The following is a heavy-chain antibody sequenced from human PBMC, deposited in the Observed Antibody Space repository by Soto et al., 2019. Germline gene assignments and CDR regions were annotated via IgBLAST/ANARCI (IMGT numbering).Heavy chain of an antibody. CDR2: IYYSGST. D-gene: IGHD5-18*01. CDR1: GGSISTSTYY. CDR3: ARLVDGGYSYGYYFDY. V-gene: IGHV4-39*01. J-gene: IGHJ4*02. Sequence: QLQLQESGPGLEKPSETLSLTCTVSGGSISTSTYYWGWIRQPPGKGLEWIGNIYYSGSTYYNPSLKSRVTISVDTSKNQFSLKLSSVTAADTAVYYCARLVDGGYSYGYYFDYWGQGTLVTVSS.